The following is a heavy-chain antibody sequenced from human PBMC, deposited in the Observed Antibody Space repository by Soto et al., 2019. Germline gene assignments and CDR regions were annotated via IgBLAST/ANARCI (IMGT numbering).Heavy chain of an antibody. CDR2: MNPNSGNT. Sequence: GASVKVSCKASGYTFTSYDINWVRQATGQGLEWMGWMNPNSGNTGYAQKFQGRVTMTRNTSISTAYMELSSLRSEDTAVYYCARDLDEQWLALGGYYFDYWGQGTLVTVSS. CDR3: ARDLDEQWLALGGYYFDY. V-gene: IGHV1-8*01. J-gene: IGHJ4*02. CDR1: GYTFTSYD. D-gene: IGHD6-19*01.